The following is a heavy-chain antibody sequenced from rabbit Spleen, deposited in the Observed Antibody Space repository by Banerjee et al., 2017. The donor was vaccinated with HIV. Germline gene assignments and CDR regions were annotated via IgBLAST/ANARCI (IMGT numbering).Heavy chain of an antibody. D-gene: IGHD4-2*01. CDR3: ARDSAGREDFNL. J-gene: IGHJ4*01. Sequence: QEQLVESGGGLVKPGASLTLTCIASGVSFSGSSYMCWVRQAPGKGLEWIACIYAGSSGSTYYATWAKGRFTISKTSSTTVTLQMTSLTAADTATYFCARDSAGREDFNLWGPGTLVTVS. CDR2: IYAGSSGST. CDR1: GVSFSGSSY. V-gene: IGHV1S45*01.